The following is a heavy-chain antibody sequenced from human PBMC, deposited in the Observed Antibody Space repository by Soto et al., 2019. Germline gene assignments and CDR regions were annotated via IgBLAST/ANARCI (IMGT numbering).Heavy chain of an antibody. J-gene: IGHJ4*02. V-gene: IGHV3-48*01. D-gene: IGHD3-22*01. Sequence: GGSLRLSCAASGFTFSSYSMNWVRQAPGKGLEWVSYISSSSSTIYYADSVKGRFXXXXXXXXXXXXXXXXXXXXEDXXXXXXXXXTYYYDSSGYYYFDYWGQGTLVTVSS. CDR3: XXXTYYYDSSGYYYFDY. CDR1: GFTFSSYS. CDR2: ISSSSSTI.